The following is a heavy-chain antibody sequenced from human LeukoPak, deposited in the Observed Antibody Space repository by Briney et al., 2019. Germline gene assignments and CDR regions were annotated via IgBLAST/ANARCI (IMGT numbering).Heavy chain of an antibody. Sequence: QSGGFLRLSCAASGFTFSSYAMSWVRQAPGKGLEWVSAISGSGGSTYYADSVKGRFTISRDNSKNTLYLQMNSLRAEDTAVYYCAKEVESHLDLQYWGQGTLVTVSS. J-gene: IGHJ4*02. CDR3: AKEVESHLDLQY. CDR2: ISGSGGST. V-gene: IGHV3-23*01. D-gene: IGHD5-24*01. CDR1: GFTFSSYA.